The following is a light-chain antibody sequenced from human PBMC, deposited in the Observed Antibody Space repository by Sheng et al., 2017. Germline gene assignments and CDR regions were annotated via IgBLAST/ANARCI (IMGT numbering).Light chain of an antibody. CDR3: QQYGSSPDT. CDR1: QSVSSNY. V-gene: IGKV3-20*01. CDR2: GAS. Sequence: EIVLTQSPGTLSLSPGERATLSCRASQSVSSNYLAWYQQKPGQAPRLLIYGASSWATGIPDRFSGSGSGTDFTLTISRLEPEDFAVYYCQQYGSSPDTFGQGTKLEIK. J-gene: IGKJ2*01.